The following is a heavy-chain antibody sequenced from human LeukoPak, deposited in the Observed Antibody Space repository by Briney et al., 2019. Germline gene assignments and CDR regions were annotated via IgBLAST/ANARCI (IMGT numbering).Heavy chain of an antibody. CDR2: ISWNSGSI. Sequence: GGSLRLSCAASGLTFSSHWMHWVRQAPGKGLEWVSGISWNSGSIGYADSVKGRFTISRDNAKNSLYLQMNSLRAEDTALYYCAKGKSPPKLVPPVYYYYYGMDVWGQGTTVTVSS. J-gene: IGHJ6*02. CDR3: AKGKSPPKLVPPVYYYYYGMDV. V-gene: IGHV3-9*01. CDR1: GLTFSSHW. D-gene: IGHD6-6*01.